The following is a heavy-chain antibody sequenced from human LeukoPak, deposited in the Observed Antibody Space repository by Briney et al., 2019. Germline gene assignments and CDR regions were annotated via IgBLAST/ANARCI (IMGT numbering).Heavy chain of an antibody. CDR2: IYPDDSDT. CDR1: GYSFTTYW. V-gene: IGHV5-51*01. CDR3: AKHRGRGRDAFDI. Sequence: GESLKISCKGSGYSFTTYWIGWVRQMPGKGLEWMGIIYPDDSDTMYSPSFQGQVTISVDKSITTAYLEWSSLKASDTAIYYCAKHRGRGRDAFDIWGQGTMVLVSS. D-gene: IGHD3-10*01. J-gene: IGHJ3*02.